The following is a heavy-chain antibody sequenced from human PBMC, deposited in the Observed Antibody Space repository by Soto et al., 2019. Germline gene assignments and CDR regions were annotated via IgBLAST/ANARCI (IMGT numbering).Heavy chain of an antibody. CDR3: ARGRRMGYSFDY. CDR1: GYTLTELS. V-gene: IGHV1-24*01. J-gene: IGHJ4*02. D-gene: IGHD5-18*01. CDR2: FDPEDGET. Sequence: ASVKVSCKISGYTLTELSMHWVRQAPGKGLEWMGGFDPEDGETIYAQKFQGRVTMTRNTSISTAYMELSSLRSEDTAVYYCARGRRMGYSFDYWGQGTMVTVSS.